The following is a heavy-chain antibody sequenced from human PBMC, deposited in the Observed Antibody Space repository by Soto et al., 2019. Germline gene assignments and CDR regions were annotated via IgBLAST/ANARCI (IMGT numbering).Heavy chain of an antibody. D-gene: IGHD6-19*01. CDR1: GFTFSSYA. CDR3: AKDPEYGSGWYGAAFDI. J-gene: IGHJ3*02. V-gene: IGHV3-23*01. CDR2: ISGSGGST. Sequence: PVGSLRLSCAGSGFTFSSYAMSWVRQAPGKGLEWVSAISGSGGSTYYADSVKGRFTISRDNSKNTLYLQMNSLRAEDTAVYYCAKDPEYGSGWYGAAFDIWGQGTMVTVSS.